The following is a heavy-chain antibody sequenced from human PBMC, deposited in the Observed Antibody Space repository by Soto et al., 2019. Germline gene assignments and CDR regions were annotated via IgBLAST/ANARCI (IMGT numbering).Heavy chain of an antibody. CDR1: GDSISSSSSY. D-gene: IGHD6-6*01. Sequence: SEILSLTCTVSGDSISSSSSYWGWIRQPPGKGLEWIGSIYYTGTTYYNPSLKSRVTITVDTSKKQFSLKLTSVTAADTAVYYCGRGLDGRWLVIDSWGQGTLVTVS. J-gene: IGHJ4*02. CDR3: GRGLDGRWLVIDS. CDR2: IYYTGTT. V-gene: IGHV4-39*01.